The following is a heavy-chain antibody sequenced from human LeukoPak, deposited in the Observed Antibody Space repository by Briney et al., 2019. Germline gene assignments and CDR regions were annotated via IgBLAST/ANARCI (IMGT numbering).Heavy chain of an antibody. J-gene: IGHJ6*02. D-gene: IGHD3-22*01. CDR1: GGTISSYD. V-gene: IGHV4-59*12. Sequence: SETLSLTCTVSGGTISSYDWSWIRQPPGKGLEWIGYIYYSGSTNYNPSLKSRGTISVDTSKNQFSLKLSSVTAADTAVYYCARELYDSPGYYGGDYYYGMDVWGQGTTVTVSS. CDR3: ARELYDSPGYYGGDYYYGMDV. CDR2: IYYSGST.